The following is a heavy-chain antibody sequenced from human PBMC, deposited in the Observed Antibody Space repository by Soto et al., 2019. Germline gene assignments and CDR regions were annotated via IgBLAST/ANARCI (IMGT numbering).Heavy chain of an antibody. Sequence: QLQLQESGPGLVKPSETLSLTCTVSGGSISSSSYYWGWIRQPPGKGLEWIGSIYYSGSTYYNPSLKSRVTISVDTSNNQFSLKLSSVTAADTAVYYCARQPIVVVVAATPGVHYFDYWGQGTLVTVSS. CDR3: ARQPIVVVVAATPGVHYFDY. J-gene: IGHJ4*02. CDR2: IYYSGST. CDR1: GGSISSSSYY. V-gene: IGHV4-39*01. D-gene: IGHD2-15*01.